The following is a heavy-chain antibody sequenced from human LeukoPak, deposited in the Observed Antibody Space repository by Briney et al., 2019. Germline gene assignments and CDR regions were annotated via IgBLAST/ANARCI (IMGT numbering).Heavy chain of an antibody. D-gene: IGHD6-19*01. CDR3: ARVSSSGWYNLTY. CDR2: MSPTSGNT. J-gene: IGHJ4*02. Sequence: ASVRVSCKASGYTFTSYDINWVRQATGQGPEWMGWMSPTSGNTGYAQKFQGRVALTMNTSIDTAYMELSGLRSEDTAVYFCARVSSSGWYNLTYWGQGTLVTV. CDR1: GYTFTSYD. V-gene: IGHV1-8*01.